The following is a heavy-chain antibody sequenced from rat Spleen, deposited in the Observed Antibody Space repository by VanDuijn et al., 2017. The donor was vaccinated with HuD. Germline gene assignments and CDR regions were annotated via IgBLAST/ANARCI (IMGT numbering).Heavy chain of an antibody. CDR3: ARFFDS. J-gene: IGHJ2*01. CDR1: GFTFSSNW. Sequence: EVQLVESDGGLVQPGRSLKLSCAASGFTFSSNWLNWIRQAPGKGLEWVATISFDGSSTYYGDSVKGRFTISRDNAQRTLYLQMDSLRSEDTATYYCARFFDSWGQGVMVTVSS. V-gene: IGHV5-29*01. CDR2: ISFDGSST.